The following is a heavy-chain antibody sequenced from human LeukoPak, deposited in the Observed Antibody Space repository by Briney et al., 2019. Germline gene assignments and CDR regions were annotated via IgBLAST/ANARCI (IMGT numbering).Heavy chain of an antibody. V-gene: IGHV4-34*01. CDR3: ARRRWSSSSVIGY. D-gene: IGHD6-6*01. CDR2: INHSGST. CDR1: GESLSGYY. Sequence: SETLSLTCGVNGESLSGYYWIWIRQTPTQELEWIGEINHSGSTNYNPSLKSRVTISVDTSKNQFYLSLTSLAAADTAVYYCARRRWSSSSVIGYWGRGTRVAVSP. J-gene: IGHJ4*02.